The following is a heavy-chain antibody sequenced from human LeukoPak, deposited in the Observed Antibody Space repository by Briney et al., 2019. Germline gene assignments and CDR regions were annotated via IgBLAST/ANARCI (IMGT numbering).Heavy chain of an antibody. J-gene: IGHJ4*02. V-gene: IGHV4-59*01. CDR3: ARGRRYFDY. Sequence: SETLSLTCTVSGGSISSYHWSWIRQPPGKGLEWIGYIYYSGSTNYNPSLKSRVTISVDTSKNQFSLKLSSVTAADTAVYYCARGRRYFDYWGQGTLVTVSS. CDR2: IYYSGST. CDR1: GGSISSYH.